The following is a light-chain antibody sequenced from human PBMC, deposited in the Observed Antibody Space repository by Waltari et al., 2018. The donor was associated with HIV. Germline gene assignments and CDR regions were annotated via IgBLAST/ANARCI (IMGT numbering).Light chain of an antibody. J-gene: IGLJ2*01. CDR2: AVT. V-gene: IGLV2-8*01. CDR3: ASHAGSKDV. CDR1: SSDVGAYNY. Sequence: QSALTQPPSASGSPGQSVTISCTGTSSDVGAYNYVSWFQQPPGKAPKLMIYAVTKRPSVVPDRFSGSKSGNTASLTVSGLQAEDEADYYCASHAGSKDVFGGGTRLTVL.